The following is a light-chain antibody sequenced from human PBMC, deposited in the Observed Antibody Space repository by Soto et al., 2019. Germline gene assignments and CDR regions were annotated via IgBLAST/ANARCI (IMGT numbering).Light chain of an antibody. V-gene: IGLV2-14*01. Sequence: QSALTQPPSASGSPGQSVAISCTGTSSDVGAYESVSWYQHHPGKAPKLLIYNVYDRPSGISYRFSGSKSGNTASLTISGLQGEDEADYYCSAYTVSRTYVFGTGTKLTVL. CDR1: SSDVGAYES. CDR2: NVY. CDR3: SAYTVSRTYV. J-gene: IGLJ1*01.